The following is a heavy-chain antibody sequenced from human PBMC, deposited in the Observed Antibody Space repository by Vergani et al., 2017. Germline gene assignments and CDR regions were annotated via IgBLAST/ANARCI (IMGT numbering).Heavy chain of an antibody. D-gene: IGHD3-10*01. Sequence: QVQLVESGGGVVQPGRSLRLSCAASGFTFSSYGMHWVRQAPGKGLEWVAVIWYDGSNKYYADSVKGRFTISRDNSKNTLYLQMNSLGAEDTAVYYCARGGFGLLWFGEPKTEGDYWGQGTLVTVSS. V-gene: IGHV3-33*01. J-gene: IGHJ4*02. CDR1: GFTFSSYG. CDR3: ARGGFGLLWFGEPKTEGDY. CDR2: IWYDGSNK.